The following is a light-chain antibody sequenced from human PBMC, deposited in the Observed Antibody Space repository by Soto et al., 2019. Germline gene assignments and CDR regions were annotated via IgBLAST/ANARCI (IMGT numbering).Light chain of an antibody. CDR2: GAS. J-gene: IGKJ4*01. Sequence: EIVFTQSPGTLSLSLGERVTLACRASQSVTRSYLAWHQQKPGQPPRLLIYGASNRATGIPDRFSGSGSGTEFTLTISSLQSEDFAVYYCQQYIRWPLTFGGGTKVDIK. V-gene: IGKV3-20*01. CDR1: QSVTRSY. CDR3: QQYIRWPLT.